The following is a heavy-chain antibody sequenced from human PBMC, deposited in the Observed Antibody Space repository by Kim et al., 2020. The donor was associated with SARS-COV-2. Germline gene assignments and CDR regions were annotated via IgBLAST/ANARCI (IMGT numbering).Heavy chain of an antibody. CDR3: AKSCSGSYFGDDY. Sequence: GGSLRLSCAASGFTFNTYGMHWVRQAPGKGLEWVAVISYDGSNKYYADSVKGRFTISRDNSKNTLYLQMNSLRIEDTAVYYCAKSCSGSYFGDDYWGQGTLVTVSS. D-gene: IGHD1-26*01. V-gene: IGHV3-30*18. J-gene: IGHJ4*02. CDR2: ISYDGSNK. CDR1: GFTFNTYG.